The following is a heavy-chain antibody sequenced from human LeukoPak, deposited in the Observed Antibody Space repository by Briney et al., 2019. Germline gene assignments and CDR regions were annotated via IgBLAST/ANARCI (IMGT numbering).Heavy chain of an antibody. CDR3: ARDSRQGWNPYYFDY. CDR1: GFTFSSYG. CDR2: IWYDGSNK. Sequence: GRSLRLSCAASGFTFSSYGMHWVRQAPGKGLEWVAVIWYDGSNKYYADSVKGRFTISRDNSKNTLYLQMNSLKAEDTAVYYCARDSRQGWNPYYFDYWGQGTLVTVSS. D-gene: IGHD1-1*01. V-gene: IGHV3-33*01. J-gene: IGHJ4*02.